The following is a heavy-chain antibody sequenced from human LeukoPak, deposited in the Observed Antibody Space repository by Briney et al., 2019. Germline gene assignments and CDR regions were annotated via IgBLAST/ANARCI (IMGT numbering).Heavy chain of an antibody. CDR2: ISGSGGST. CDR3: AKRPGVVVQGHDDY. D-gene: IGHD3-10*01. CDR1: GFTFSSYA. V-gene: IGHV3-23*01. J-gene: IGHJ4*02. Sequence: PGGSLRLSCAASGFTFSSYAMSWVRQAPGKGLEWVSTISGSGGSTYYADSVKGRFTISRDNSKNTLYLQMNSLRAEDTAVYYCAKRPGVVVQGHDDYWGQGTLVTVSS.